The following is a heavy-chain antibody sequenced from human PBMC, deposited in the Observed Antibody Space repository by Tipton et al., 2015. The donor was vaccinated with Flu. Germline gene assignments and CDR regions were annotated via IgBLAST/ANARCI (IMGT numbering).Heavy chain of an antibody. CDR3: ARRLRTTDAFDF. Sequence: QLVQSGADVKKPGASMKVSCKASGYTFSDHYIHWVRQAPGQGLEWMGWINPNSGDTNLAQNFQDRVNMTTDTSITTAYMELSRLRSGDTAVYYCARRLRTTDAFDFWGQGTMVTVSS. V-gene: IGHV1-2*02. J-gene: IGHJ3*01. CDR1: GYTFSDHY. CDR2: INPNSGDT. D-gene: IGHD1-1*01.